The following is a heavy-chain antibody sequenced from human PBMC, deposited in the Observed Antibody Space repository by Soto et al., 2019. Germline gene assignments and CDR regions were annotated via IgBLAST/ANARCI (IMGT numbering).Heavy chain of an antibody. CDR2: ISNTGTT. J-gene: IGHJ2*01. V-gene: IGHV4-59*01. CDR3: ARGTRSNSGSEPDWYFDL. D-gene: IGHD5-12*01. CDR1: GGSISSGY. Sequence: QVQLQESGPGLLKPSETLSLTCTVSGGSISSGYWSWLRQSPGEGLEWIGHISNTGTTNYSPSLKSRVFMSVDTSNTQLSLKVSSVNAADTAVYYCARGTRSNSGSEPDWYFDLWGRGTLVTVSS.